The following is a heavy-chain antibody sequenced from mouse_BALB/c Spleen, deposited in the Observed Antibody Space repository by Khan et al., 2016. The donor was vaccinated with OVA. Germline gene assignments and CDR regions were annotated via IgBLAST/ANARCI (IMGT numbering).Heavy chain of an antibody. CDR3: ARSLVDYYAMDY. J-gene: IGHJ4*01. Sequence: EVELVESGGGVVKPGGSLKLSCSASGFTFSSFAMSWVRQTPEKRLEWVATISTGGHYTFSPDSVKGRFTISRDNARNNLYLQMSSLRSEDTAMYYCARSLVDYYAMDYWGQGTSVTVSS. V-gene: IGHV5-9-3*01. CDR1: GFTFSSFA. CDR2: ISTGGHYT. D-gene: IGHD2-2*01.